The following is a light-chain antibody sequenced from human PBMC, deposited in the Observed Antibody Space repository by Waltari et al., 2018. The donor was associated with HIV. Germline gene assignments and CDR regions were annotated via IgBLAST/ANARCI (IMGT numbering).Light chain of an antibody. Sequence: EIVLTQSPATLSLSPGERATLSCRASQSVGSYLAWYQQKPGQAPRLLIYDASNRATGIPARFSGSGSGTDFTLTISSLEPEDFAVYYCQQRYNWPPTFGLGTRLEIK. CDR2: DAS. J-gene: IGKJ5*01. CDR1: QSVGSY. CDR3: QQRYNWPPT. V-gene: IGKV3-11*01.